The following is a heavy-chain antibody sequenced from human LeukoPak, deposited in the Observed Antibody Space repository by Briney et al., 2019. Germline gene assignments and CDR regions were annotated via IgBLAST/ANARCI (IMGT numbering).Heavy chain of an antibody. CDR2: INPQTGGT. CDR1: GYTFTAYY. D-gene: IGHD6-19*01. V-gene: IGHV1-2*02. CDR3: ARDVAGFFDE. Sequence: ASVKVSFKASGYTFTAYYIHWVRQAPGQGLEWMGWINPQTGGTSYEQTYSSRVTMTSDTSIDTVYMELNSLGSNDTAVYYCARDVAGFFDEWGQGTLVTVSS. J-gene: IGHJ4*02.